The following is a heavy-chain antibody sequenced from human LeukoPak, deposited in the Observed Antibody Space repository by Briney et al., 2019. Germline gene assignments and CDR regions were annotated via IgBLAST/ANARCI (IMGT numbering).Heavy chain of an antibody. CDR3: ARPSFKIYYDSSVYSPPGSAFDI. J-gene: IGHJ3*02. Sequence: ASVKVSCKASGYTFTSYDINWVRQATGQGLEWMGWMNPNSGNTGYAQKFQGRVTMTRNTSISTAYMELSSLRSEDTAVYYCARPSFKIYYDSSVYSPPGSAFDIGGQGTMVPVSS. V-gene: IGHV1-8*01. D-gene: IGHD3-22*01. CDR1: GYTFTSYD. CDR2: MNPNSGNT.